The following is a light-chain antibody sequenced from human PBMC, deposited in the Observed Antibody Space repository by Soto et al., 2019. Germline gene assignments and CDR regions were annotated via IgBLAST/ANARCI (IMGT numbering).Light chain of an antibody. V-gene: IGKV4-1*01. CDR2: WAS. CDR3: QQYNDWPSHIT. J-gene: IGKJ3*01. Sequence: DIVMTQSPDSLAVSLGERATINCKSSQSVLDISNNKNYLAWYQQKPRQPPKLLIYWASTRESGVPDRFSGSGSGTGFTLTIRSLQAEYVAVYYCQQYNDWPSHITFGPGTKVDIK. CDR1: QSVLDISNNKNY.